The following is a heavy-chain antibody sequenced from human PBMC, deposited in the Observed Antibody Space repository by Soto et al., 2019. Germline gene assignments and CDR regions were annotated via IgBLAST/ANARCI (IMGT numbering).Heavy chain of an antibody. Sequence: GESLKISCKGSGYSFTSYWIGWVRQMPGKGLEWMGIIYPGDSDTRYSPSFQGQVTISADKSISTAYLQWSSLKASDTAMYYCARLTPYPSSSWTRLFDYWGQGTLVTVSS. J-gene: IGHJ4*02. CDR1: GYSFTSYW. V-gene: IGHV5-51*01. CDR3: ARLTPYPSSSWTRLFDY. D-gene: IGHD6-13*01. CDR2: IYPGDSDT.